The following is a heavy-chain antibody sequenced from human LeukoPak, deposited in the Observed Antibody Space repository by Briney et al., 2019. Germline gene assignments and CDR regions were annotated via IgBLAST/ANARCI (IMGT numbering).Heavy chain of an antibody. V-gene: IGHV3-53*01. CDR1: GLTVSTNY. D-gene: IGHD2-15*01. CDR3: ARVSPSPGYSLTSFDI. J-gene: IGHJ3*02. Sequence: PGGSLRLSCAASGLTVSTNYMSWVRQAPGKGLNWVSVIYRAGPTYYADSVKGRFTISRDNSKNTLYLQMNSMRVEDTAVYYCARVSPSPGYSLTSFDIWGQGTMVTV. CDR2: IYRAGPT.